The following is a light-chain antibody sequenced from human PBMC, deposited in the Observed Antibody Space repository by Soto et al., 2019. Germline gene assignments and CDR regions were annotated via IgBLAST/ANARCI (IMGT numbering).Light chain of an antibody. Sequence: ILMTQSPSSLSASLGDRVTIXXRASQSISSWLSWYQQKPGKATKISIDDASSLESGVPSRFSGRGCATEFTLIISSLQHDDFATYYCHQYNYYLTFGRGTKVDIK. V-gene: IGKV1-5*01. CDR2: DAS. J-gene: IGKJ1*01. CDR1: QSISSW. CDR3: HQYNYYLT.